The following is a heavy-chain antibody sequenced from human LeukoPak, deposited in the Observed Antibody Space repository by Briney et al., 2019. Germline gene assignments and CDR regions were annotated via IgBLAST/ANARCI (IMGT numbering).Heavy chain of an antibody. CDR3: ARGPSGWYLDY. J-gene: IGHJ4*02. CDR1: GFTFSDHS. D-gene: IGHD6-19*01. Sequence: GGSLRLSCVVSGFTFSDHSINWVRQAPGKGLEWVSYISGSSNYIYYADSVKGRFTISRDSAKNSVYLQMNSLRVEDTAVYYCARGPSGWYLDYWGRRTPVTVSS. CDR2: ISGSSNYI. V-gene: IGHV3-21*01.